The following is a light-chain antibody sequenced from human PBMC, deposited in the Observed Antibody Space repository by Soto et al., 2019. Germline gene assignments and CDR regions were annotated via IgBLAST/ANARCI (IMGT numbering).Light chain of an antibody. CDR2: GAS. CDR1: QSVDSN. CDR3: QQYNNWPWGT. Sequence: EIVMTQSPAALSVSPGERATLSCRASQSVDSNLAWYQQKPGQAPRLLIYGASTRATGVPARFGGSGSGTEFTLTISSLQSEDFAVYYCQQYNNWPWGTFGQGTKVEIK. V-gene: IGKV3-15*01. J-gene: IGKJ1*01.